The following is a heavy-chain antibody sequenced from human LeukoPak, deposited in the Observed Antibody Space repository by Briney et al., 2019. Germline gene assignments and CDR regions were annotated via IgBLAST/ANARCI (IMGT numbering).Heavy chain of an antibody. D-gene: IGHD2-2*01. CDR2: IYYSGST. V-gene: IGHV4-59*01. Sequence: PSETLSLTCIVSGGSISNYYWSWIRQPPGKGLEWIGYIYYSGSTNYNPSLKSRVTISVDTSKTQFSLKLSSVTAADTAVYYCARGGTRPDYYFDYWGQGTLLTVSS. J-gene: IGHJ4*02. CDR1: GGSISNYY. CDR3: ARGGTRPDYYFDY.